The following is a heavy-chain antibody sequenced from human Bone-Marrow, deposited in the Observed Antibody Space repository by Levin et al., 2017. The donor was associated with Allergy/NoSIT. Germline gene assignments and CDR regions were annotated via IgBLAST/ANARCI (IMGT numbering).Heavy chain of an antibody. CDR3: AKDRSTGWNFYFYMEV. V-gene: IGHV3-30*18. CDR1: GFSFSSYG. CDR2: ISYDGSKQ. Sequence: PGGSLRLSCAASGFSFSSYGMHWVRQAPGKGLEWVAVISYDGSKQYYTDSVKGRFTISRDNSQNTLYLQMNSLRGEDTAVYYCAKDRSTGWNFYFYMEVWGKGTPVTVSS. J-gene: IGHJ6*03. D-gene: IGHD4-17*01.